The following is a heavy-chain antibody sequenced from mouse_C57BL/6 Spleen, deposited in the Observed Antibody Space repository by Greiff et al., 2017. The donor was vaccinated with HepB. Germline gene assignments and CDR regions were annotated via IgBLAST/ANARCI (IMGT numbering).Heavy chain of an antibody. V-gene: IGHV5-4*03. CDR2: ISDGGSYT. D-gene: IGHD1-1*01. J-gene: IGHJ4*01. Sequence: EVKLVESGGGLVKPGGSLKLSCAASGFTFSSYAMSWVRQTPEKRLEWVATISDGGSYTYYPDNVKGRFTISRDNAKNNLYLQMSHLKSEDTAMYYCARGGITTVVAPYPMDYWGQGTSVTVSS. CDR1: GFTFSSYA. CDR3: ARGGITTVVAPYPMDY.